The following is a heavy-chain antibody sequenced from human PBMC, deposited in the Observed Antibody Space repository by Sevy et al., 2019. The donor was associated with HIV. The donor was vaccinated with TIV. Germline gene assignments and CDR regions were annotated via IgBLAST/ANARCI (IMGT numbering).Heavy chain of an antibody. CDR2: IYYSGST. V-gene: IGHV4-39*01. Sequence: SETLSLTCTVSGGSVSRSTYYWGWIRQRPGKGLEWIGSIYYSGSTYYNPSLKSRVTISVDTSKNQFSLKLSSVTAADTAVYYCARHSSMTTVTMNYWGQGTLVTVSS. CDR3: ARHSSMTTVTMNY. J-gene: IGHJ4*02. CDR1: GGSVSRSTYY. D-gene: IGHD4-17*01.